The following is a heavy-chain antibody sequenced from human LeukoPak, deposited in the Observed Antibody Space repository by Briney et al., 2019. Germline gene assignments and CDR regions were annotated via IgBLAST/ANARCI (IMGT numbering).Heavy chain of an antibody. D-gene: IGHD2-2*02. Sequence: GASVKVSCKASGYTFTGYYMHWVRQAPGQGLEWMGWINPNSGGTNYAQKFQGRVTMTRDTSISTAYMELSRLRSDDTAVYYCARDYCSSTSCYKYYYGMDVWGRGTTVTVSS. CDR1: GYTFTGYY. CDR2: INPNSGGT. CDR3: ARDYCSSTSCYKYYYGMDV. V-gene: IGHV1-2*02. J-gene: IGHJ6*02.